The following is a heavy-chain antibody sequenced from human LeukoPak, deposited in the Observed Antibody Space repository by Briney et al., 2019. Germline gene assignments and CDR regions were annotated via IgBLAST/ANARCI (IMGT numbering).Heavy chain of an antibody. CDR3: ARQGNSYYTMDV. J-gene: IGHJ6*02. CDR2: IYPGDSDT. V-gene: IGHV5-51*01. CDR1: GYNFINYR. Sequence: GESLKISCKVSGYNFINYRIGWVRQMPGKDLEWMGIIYPGDSDTRYSPSFQGQVTISADESISTAYLQWSSLRTSDTAMYYCARQGNSYYTMDVWGQGTTVTVSS.